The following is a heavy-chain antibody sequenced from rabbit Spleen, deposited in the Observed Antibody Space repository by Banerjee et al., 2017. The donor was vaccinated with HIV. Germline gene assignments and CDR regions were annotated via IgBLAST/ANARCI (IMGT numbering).Heavy chain of an antibody. CDR1: GFSFSDRDV. J-gene: IGHJ4*01. D-gene: IGHD1-1*01. CDR3: ARDLVGVIGWNFYL. Sequence: QEQLEESGGGLVKPEGSLTLTCKASGFSFSDRDVMCWVRQAPGKGLEWIACIDVGSSGDSYCATWAKGRFTISRTSSTTVTLRMTSLTAADRAAYFCARDLVGVIGWNFYLWGQGTLVTVS. CDR2: IDVGSSGDS. V-gene: IGHV1S45*01.